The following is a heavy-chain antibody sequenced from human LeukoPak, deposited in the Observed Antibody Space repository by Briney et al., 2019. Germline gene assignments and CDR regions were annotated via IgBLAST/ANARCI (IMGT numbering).Heavy chain of an antibody. CDR3: AKKLGYCSGGSCYSPLYYYYYGMDV. CDR1: GFTFSSYA. D-gene: IGHD2-15*01. CDR2: ISGSGGST. V-gene: IGHV3-23*01. J-gene: IGHJ6*02. Sequence: GGSLRLSCAASGFTFSSYAMSWVRQAPGKGLEWVSAISGSGGSTYYADSVKGRFTISRDNSKNTLYLQMSSLRAEDTAVYYCAKKLGYCSGGSCYSPLYYYYYGMDVWGQGTTVTVSS.